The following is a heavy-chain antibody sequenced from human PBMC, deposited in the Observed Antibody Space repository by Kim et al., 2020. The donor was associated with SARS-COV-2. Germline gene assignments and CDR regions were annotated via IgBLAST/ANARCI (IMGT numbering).Heavy chain of an antibody. Sequence: GGSLRLSCAASGFTFSSYGMHWVRQAPGKGLEWVAVIWYDGSNKYYADSVKGRFTISRDNSKNTLYLQMNSLRAEDTAVYYCAREGDYYDSSGYPYYFDYWGQGTLVTVSS. J-gene: IGHJ4*02. CDR2: IWYDGSNK. D-gene: IGHD3-22*01. V-gene: IGHV3-33*01. CDR3: AREGDYYDSSGYPYYFDY. CDR1: GFTFSSYG.